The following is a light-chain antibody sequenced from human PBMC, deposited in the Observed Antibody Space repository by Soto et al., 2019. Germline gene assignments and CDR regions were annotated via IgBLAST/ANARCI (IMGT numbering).Light chain of an antibody. CDR3: QSYGSPRT. Sequence: SLSPGGREDRCVGASQSLVNTYVAWYQQKAGQAPRLLIYDASTRATGIPDRFSGSGSGTNFTPRISRLEPEDFAVYYCQSYGSPRTFGHGTKVDIK. CDR2: DAS. CDR1: QSLVNTY. J-gene: IGKJ1*01. V-gene: IGKV3-20*01.